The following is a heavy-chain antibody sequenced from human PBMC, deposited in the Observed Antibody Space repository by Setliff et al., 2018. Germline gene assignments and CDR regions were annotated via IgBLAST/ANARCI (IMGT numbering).Heavy chain of an antibody. D-gene: IGHD3-22*01. V-gene: IGHV3-7*01. Sequence: PGGSLRLSCAVSGLTFSSYWLTWVRQAPGKGLEWVANINEDGSERYYVDSVKGRFTISSDNAKNSLDLQMNDLRAEDTALYYCVITSPWGWFDPWGQGTLVTVSS. CDR1: GLTFSSYW. J-gene: IGHJ5*02. CDR2: INEDGSER. CDR3: VITSPWGWFDP.